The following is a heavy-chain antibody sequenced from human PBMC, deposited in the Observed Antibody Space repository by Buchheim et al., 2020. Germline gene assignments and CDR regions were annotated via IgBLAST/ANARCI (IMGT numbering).Heavy chain of an antibody. CDR3: ARDLRVVVTHYYYYYGMDV. V-gene: IGHV4-4*02. D-gene: IGHD2-21*02. Sequence: QVQLQESGPGLVKPSGTLSLTCAVSGGSISSSNWWSWVRQPPGKGLEWIGEIYHSGSTNYNPSLKSRVTTSVDKPKNQFSLKLSSVTAADTAVYYCARDLRVVVTHYYYYYGMDVWGQGTT. CDR2: IYHSGST. CDR1: GGSISSSNW. J-gene: IGHJ6*02.